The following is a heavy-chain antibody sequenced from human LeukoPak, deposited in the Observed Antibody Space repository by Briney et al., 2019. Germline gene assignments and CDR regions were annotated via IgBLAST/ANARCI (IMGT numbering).Heavy chain of an antibody. CDR1: GFTFSDHY. Sequence: PGGSLRLSCAASGFTFSDHYMSWIRQAPGKGLEWVSYISSSSSHTKHADSVKGRFTISRDNTKNSLYLQMNSLRAEDTAVYYCARVRFGELFYYFDYWGQGTLVTVSS. V-gene: IGHV3-11*06. J-gene: IGHJ4*02. CDR2: ISSSSSHT. D-gene: IGHD3-10*01. CDR3: ARVRFGELFYYFDY.